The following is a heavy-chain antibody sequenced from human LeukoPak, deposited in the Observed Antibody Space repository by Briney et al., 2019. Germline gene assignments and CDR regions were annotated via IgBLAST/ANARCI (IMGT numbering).Heavy chain of an antibody. D-gene: IGHD6-19*01. Sequence: GGSLRLSCAASGFTFSSYSMNWVRQAPGKGLEWVSSISSSSSYIYYADSVKGRFTISRDNAKNSLYLQMNTLRVEDTAVYYCARDYRSLAGVYWGQGTLVTVSS. CDR1: GFTFSSYS. CDR3: ARDYRSLAGVY. CDR2: ISSSSSYI. J-gene: IGHJ4*02. V-gene: IGHV3-21*01.